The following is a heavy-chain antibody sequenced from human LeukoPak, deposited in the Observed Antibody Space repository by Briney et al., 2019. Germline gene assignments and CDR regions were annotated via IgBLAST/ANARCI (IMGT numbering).Heavy chain of an antibody. CDR2: IFQSGST. CDR1: GGSISNGHYS. D-gene: IGHD1-14*01. Sequence: SENLSLTCAVSGGSISNGHYSWSWIRQPPGKGLEWIGYIFQSGSTYYNPSLKSRVTLSVDRSKNQFSLKRSSVTAADTAVYYCARQSHRIGNPDFDYWGQGTLVTVSS. J-gene: IGHJ4*02. CDR3: ARQSHRIGNPDFDY. V-gene: IGHV4-30-2*01.